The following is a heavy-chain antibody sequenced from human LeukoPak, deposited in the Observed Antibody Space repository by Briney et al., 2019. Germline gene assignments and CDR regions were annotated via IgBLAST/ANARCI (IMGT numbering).Heavy chain of an antibody. V-gene: IGHV4-39*01. J-gene: IGHJ4*02. Sequence: PSETLSLTCTVSGGSISSSSYFWAWIRQPPGKGLEWIGSISYSGSTYYNPSLKSRATISVDTSKNQFSLNLSSVTAADTAVYYCARNYYDILTGRLTHATGDYWGQGTLVTVSS. CDR3: ARNYYDILTGRLTHATGDY. D-gene: IGHD3-9*01. CDR1: GGSISSSSYF. CDR2: ISYSGST.